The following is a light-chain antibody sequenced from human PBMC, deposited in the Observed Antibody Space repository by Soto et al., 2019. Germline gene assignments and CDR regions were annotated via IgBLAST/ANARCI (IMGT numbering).Light chain of an antibody. V-gene: IGLV2-11*01. CDR2: DVT. Sequence: QPVLTQPRSVSGSLGQSVTISCTGTRSDVSAYQYVSWYQQHPGKAPKLIIYDVTERPSGVPDRFSASKSGSTASLTISGLQAEDEAAYYCCSYAGSYTFVFGTETKLTVL. CDR1: RSDVSAYQY. CDR3: CSYAGSYTFV. J-gene: IGLJ1*01.